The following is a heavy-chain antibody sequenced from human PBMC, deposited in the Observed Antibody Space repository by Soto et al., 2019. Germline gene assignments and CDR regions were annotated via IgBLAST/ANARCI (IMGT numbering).Heavy chain of an antibody. CDR3: ARGLRAVRTTSYAFAI. CDR1: VGSFSGYY. V-gene: IGHV4-34*01. CDR2: INHSGST. D-gene: IGHD1-1*01. J-gene: IGHJ3*02. Sequence: PSETLXLTCAVYVGSFSGYYWSWIRQPPGKGLEWIGEINHSGSTNYNPSLKSRVTISVDTSKNQFSLKLSSVTAADTAVYYCARGLRAVRTTSYAFAIWGQGTLVTVSS.